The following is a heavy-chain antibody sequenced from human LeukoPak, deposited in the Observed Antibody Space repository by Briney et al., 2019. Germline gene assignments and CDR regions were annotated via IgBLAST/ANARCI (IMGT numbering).Heavy chain of an antibody. J-gene: IGHJ3*02. Sequence: PSETLSLTCTVSGGSISSYCWSWLRQPPGKGLEWIGYTYYSGSTNYDPSLQSRVTISVDTSKNQFSLKLSSVTAADTAVYYCARGQNRRWLVEGAYDAFDIWGQGTMVTVSS. V-gene: IGHV4-59*01. CDR3: ARGQNRRWLVEGAYDAFDI. D-gene: IGHD6-19*01. CDR2: TYYSGST. CDR1: GGSISSYC.